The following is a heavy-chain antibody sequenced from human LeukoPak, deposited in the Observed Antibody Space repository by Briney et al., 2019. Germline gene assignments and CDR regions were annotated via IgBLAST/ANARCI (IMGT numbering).Heavy chain of an antibody. CDR1: GYTFTSYD. J-gene: IGHJ6*02. D-gene: IGHD2-2*01. CDR3: ATDPGETVPAAKGPRGDYCYGMDV. V-gene: IGHV1-8*01. Sequence: ASVKVSCKASGYTFTSYDINWVRQATGQGLEWMGWMNPNSGNTGYAQKFQGRVTMTEDTSTDTAYMELSSLRSEDTAVYYCATDPGETVPAAKGPRGDYCYGMDVWGQGTTVTVSS. CDR2: MNPNSGNT.